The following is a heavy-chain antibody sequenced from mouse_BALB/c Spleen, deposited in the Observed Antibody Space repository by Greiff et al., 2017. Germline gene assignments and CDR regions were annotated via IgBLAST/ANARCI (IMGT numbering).Heavy chain of an antibody. Sequence: EVMLVESGGGLVKPGGSLKLSCAASGFTFSSYTMSWVRQTPEKRLEWVATISSGGSYTYYPDSVKGRFTISRDNAKNTLYLQMSSLKSEDTAMYYCTRDRTTATYAMDYWGQGTSVTVSS. J-gene: IGHJ4*01. CDR3: TRDRTTATYAMDY. CDR1: GFTFSSYT. V-gene: IGHV5-6-4*01. CDR2: ISSGGSYT. D-gene: IGHD1-2*01.